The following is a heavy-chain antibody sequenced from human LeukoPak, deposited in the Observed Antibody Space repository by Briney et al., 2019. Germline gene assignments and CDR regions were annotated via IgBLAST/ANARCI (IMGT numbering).Heavy chain of an antibody. V-gene: IGHV3-49*04. D-gene: IGHD4-23*01. J-gene: IGHJ4*02. CDR1: GFTFGDYA. CDR3: TSHYGGNPTSFDY. Sequence: GGSLRLSCTASGFTFGDYAMSWVRQTPGKGLEWVGFIRSKAYGGTTEYAASVKGRFTISRDDSKSIAYLQMNSLKTEDTAVYYCTSHYGGNPTSFDYWGQGTLVTVSS. CDR2: IRSKAYGGTT.